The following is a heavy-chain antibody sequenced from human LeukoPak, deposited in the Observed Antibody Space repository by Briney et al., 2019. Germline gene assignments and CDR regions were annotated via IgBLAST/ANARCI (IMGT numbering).Heavy chain of an antibody. CDR1: GYTFTDYA. V-gene: IGHV1-3*01. Sequence: GASVKVSCKAPGYTFTDYALHWVRQAPGQSLEWMGWTNGATGNTRFSQDFQGRVTMTTDTSTSTAYMELRSLRSDDTAVYYCARDVYGDSYYYYYMDVWGKGTTVTVSS. CDR2: TNGATGNT. CDR3: ARDVYGDSYYYYYMDV. J-gene: IGHJ6*03. D-gene: IGHD4-17*01.